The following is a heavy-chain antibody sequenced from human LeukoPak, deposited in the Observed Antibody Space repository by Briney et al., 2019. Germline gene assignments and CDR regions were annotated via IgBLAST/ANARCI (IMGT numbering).Heavy chain of an antibody. Sequence: PSETLSLTCTVSGGSISSYYWSWIRQPPGKGLEWIGRIYTSGSTNYNPSLKSRVTMSVDTSKNQFSLKLSSVTAADTAVYYCASEYYYDSSGYFNWYFDLWGRDTLVTVSS. CDR3: ASEYYYDSSGYFNWYFDL. CDR1: GGSISSYY. V-gene: IGHV4-4*07. J-gene: IGHJ2*01. CDR2: IYTSGST. D-gene: IGHD3-22*01.